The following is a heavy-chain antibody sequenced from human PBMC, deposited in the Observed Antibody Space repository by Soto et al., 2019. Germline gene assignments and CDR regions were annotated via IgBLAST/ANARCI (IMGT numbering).Heavy chain of an antibody. D-gene: IGHD3-22*01. V-gene: IGHV3-23*01. Sequence: GGSLRLSCAASGFTFSSHAMSWVRQTPGKGLEWVSAITNSGGSTHYADSVKGRFTITRDNSKNMLYLEMNSLTVEDTAVYYCVRRAQYFDGTGFHAFDIWGQGTRVTVSS. CDR3: VRRAQYFDGTGFHAFDI. CDR1: GFTFSSHA. J-gene: IGHJ3*02. CDR2: ITNSGGST.